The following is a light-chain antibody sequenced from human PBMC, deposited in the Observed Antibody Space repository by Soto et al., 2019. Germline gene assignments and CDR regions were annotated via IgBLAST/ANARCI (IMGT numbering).Light chain of an antibody. J-gene: IGKJ1*01. CDR2: AAS. V-gene: IGKV1-27*01. CDR1: QAISTY. CDR3: PNYHGAPWT. Sequence: DIQMTQSPSSLSASVGDRVTITCRASQAISTYLVWYQQKPGTVHKLLIFAASTLQSGVPSRFSGNGTRTKCTLTISSPQPEDVATYYLPNYHGAPWTVGQRTKVEIK.